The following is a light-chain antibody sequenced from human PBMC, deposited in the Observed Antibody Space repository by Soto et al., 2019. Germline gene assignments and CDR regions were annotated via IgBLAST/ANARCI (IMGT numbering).Light chain of an antibody. CDR1: SSSIGSNT. Sequence: QPVLTQPPSASGTPGQRVTISCSGSSSSIGSNTVNWYRQLPGTAPKLLIYSDYQRPSGVPDRFSGSRSGTSASLAISGLQSEDEADYYCAAWDDSLIGVVFGGGTKVTVL. V-gene: IGLV1-44*01. CDR3: AAWDDSLIGVV. CDR2: SDY. J-gene: IGLJ2*01.